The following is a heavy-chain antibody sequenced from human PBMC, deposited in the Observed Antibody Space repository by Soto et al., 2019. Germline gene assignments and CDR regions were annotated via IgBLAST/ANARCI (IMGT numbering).Heavy chain of an antibody. J-gene: IGHJ4*02. CDR3: ARARPQYYYDSSGYYRLDY. CDR2: IIPIFGTA. CDR1: GGTFSSYA. V-gene: IGHV1-69*13. Sequence: EASVKVSCKASGGTFSSYAISWVRQAPGQGLEWMGGIIPIFGTANYAQKFQGRVTITADESTSTAYMELSSLRSEDTAVYYCARARPQYYYDSSGYYRLDYWGQGTLVTVSS. D-gene: IGHD3-22*01.